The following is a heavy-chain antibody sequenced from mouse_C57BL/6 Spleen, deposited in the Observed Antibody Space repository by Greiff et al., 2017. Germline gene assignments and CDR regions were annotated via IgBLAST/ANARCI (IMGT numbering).Heavy chain of an antibody. CDR2: FYPGSGSI. V-gene: IGHV1-62-2*01. J-gene: IGHJ4*01. D-gene: IGHD1-1*01. CDR1: GYTFTEYT. Sequence: QVQLQQSGAELVKPGASVKLSCKASGYTFTEYTIHWVKQRSGQGLEWIGWFYPGSGSIKYNEKFKDKATLTADKSSSTVYMELSRLTSEDSAVYFCARHEEEAYYYGSSYAMDYWGQGTSVTVSS. CDR3: ARHEEEAYYYGSSYAMDY.